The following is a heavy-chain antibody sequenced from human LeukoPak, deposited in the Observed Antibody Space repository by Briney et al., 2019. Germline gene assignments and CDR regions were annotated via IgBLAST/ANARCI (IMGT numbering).Heavy chain of an antibody. D-gene: IGHD6-13*01. V-gene: IGHV1-24*01. CDR3: ATVSYSSRGNWFDP. CDR2: FDPEDGET. Sequence: GASVKVSCKVSGYTLTELSMHWVRQAPGKGLEWMGGFDPEDGETIYAQKFQGRVTMTEDTSTDTAYKELSSLRSEDTAVYYCATVSYSSRGNWFDPWGQGTLVTVSS. CDR1: GYTLTELS. J-gene: IGHJ5*02.